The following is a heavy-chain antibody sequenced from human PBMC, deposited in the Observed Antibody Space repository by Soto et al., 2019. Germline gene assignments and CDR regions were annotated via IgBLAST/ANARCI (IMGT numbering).Heavy chain of an antibody. Sequence: SETLSLTCTVSGGSISSYYWSWIRQPPGKGLEWIGYIYYSGSTNYNPSLKSRVTISVDTSKNQFSLKLSSVTAADTAVYYWARGVAARPVDYWGQGTLVTVSS. CDR3: ARGVAARPVDY. D-gene: IGHD6-6*01. J-gene: IGHJ4*02. CDR2: IYYSGST. V-gene: IGHV4-59*01. CDR1: GGSISSYY.